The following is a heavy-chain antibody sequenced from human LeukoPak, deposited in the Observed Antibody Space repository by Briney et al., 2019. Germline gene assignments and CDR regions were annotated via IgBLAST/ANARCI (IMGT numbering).Heavy chain of an antibody. CDR1: GFTFSSHG. V-gene: IGHV3-30*02. CDR3: AAEGRIAAEVAFDI. Sequence: GGSLRLSCAASGFTFSSHGMHWVRHAPGKGLELVAFIQYDGSNKKYADAVKGRFTISRDNSKNTLYLQMNSLRAEDTAVYYCAAEGRIAAEVAFDIWGQGTMVTVSS. J-gene: IGHJ3*02. CDR2: IQYDGSNK. D-gene: IGHD6-13*01.